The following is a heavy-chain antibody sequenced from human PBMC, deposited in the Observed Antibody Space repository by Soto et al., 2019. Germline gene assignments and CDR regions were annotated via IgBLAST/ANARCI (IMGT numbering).Heavy chain of an antibody. J-gene: IGHJ5*02. CDR3: ARGTAP. CDR1: GGSISSGGYS. V-gene: IGHV4-30-2*01. Sequence: SETLSLTCAVSGGSISSGGYSWTWIRQPPGKGLEWIGYIYHSGSTYYNPSLKSRVTISVDRSKNQFSLKLSSVTAADTAVYYCARGTAPWGQGSLVTVSS. CDR2: IYHSGST.